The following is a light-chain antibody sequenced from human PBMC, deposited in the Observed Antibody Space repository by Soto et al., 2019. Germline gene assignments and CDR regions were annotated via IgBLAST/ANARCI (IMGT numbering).Light chain of an antibody. Sequence: QSALTQPPSASGSPGQSVTISCTGTSSDVGAYDYVSWYQQHPGKAPKLMIYEINKRPSGVPDRFSGSKSGNTASLTIAGLRAEDEGDYYCSSHSSSNTLVVFGGGTKLTVL. V-gene: IGLV2-8*01. CDR3: SSHSSSNTLVV. CDR2: EIN. CDR1: SSDVGAYDY. J-gene: IGLJ3*02.